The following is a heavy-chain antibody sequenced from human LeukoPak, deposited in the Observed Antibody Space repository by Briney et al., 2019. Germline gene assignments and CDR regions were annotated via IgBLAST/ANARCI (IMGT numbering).Heavy chain of an antibody. CDR1: GGSISSSSYY. Sequence: SETLSLTCTVSGGSISSSSYYWGWIRQPPGKGLEWIGEINHSGSTNYNPSLKSRVTISVDTSKNQFSLKLSSVTAADTAVYYCASLPYCSSTSCYEFFDYWGQGTLVTVSS. J-gene: IGHJ4*02. V-gene: IGHV4-39*07. D-gene: IGHD2-2*01. CDR2: INHSGST. CDR3: ASLPYCSSTSCYEFFDY.